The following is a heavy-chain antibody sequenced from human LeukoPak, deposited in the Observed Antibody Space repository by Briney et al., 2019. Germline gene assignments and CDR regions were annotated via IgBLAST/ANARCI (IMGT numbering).Heavy chain of an antibody. J-gene: IGHJ6*02. D-gene: IGHD1-1*01. CDR3: ARGPRERRTAYYYYGMDV. V-gene: IGHV4-34*01. CDR2: INHSGST. CDR1: GGSFSGYY. Sequence: NPSETLSLTCAVYGGSFSGYYWSWIRQPPGKGLEWIGEINHSGSTNYNPSLKSRVTISVDTSKNQFSLKLSSVTAADTAVYYCARGPRERRTAYYYYGMDVWGQGTTVTVSS.